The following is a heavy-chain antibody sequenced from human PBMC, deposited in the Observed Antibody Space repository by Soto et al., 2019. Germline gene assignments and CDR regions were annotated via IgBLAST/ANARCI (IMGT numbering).Heavy chain of an antibody. J-gene: IGHJ6*02. Sequence: SETLSLTCAVYGGSFSGYFWTWVRQAPGKGLEWIGEINHSGRTNTNPSLKSRISTSVDTSKNQFSLRLSSVTAADTAFYYCERGPRCINTRCSNDFYHLGLEVWCQGTSVT. CDR1: GGSFSGYF. D-gene: IGHD2-2*01. CDR2: INHSGRT. V-gene: IGHV4-34*01. CDR3: ERGPRCINTRCSNDFYHLGLEV.